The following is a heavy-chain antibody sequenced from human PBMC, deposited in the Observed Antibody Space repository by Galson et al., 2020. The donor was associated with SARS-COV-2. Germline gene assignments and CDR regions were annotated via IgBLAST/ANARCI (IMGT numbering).Heavy chain of an antibody. Sequence: SENLSLTCTVSGGSLSSGDYYWSWIRQSPGKGLEWIGYINYSGTTYYNPSLKRRVTISADTSKNQVSLKLSSVTAADTAVYYCARQYCPNGVCSQGYPYYYYYLDVGGKGTTVTVSS. CDR1: GGSLSSGDYY. CDR3: ARQYCPNGVCSQGYPYYYYYLDV. D-gene: IGHD2-8*01. V-gene: IGHV4-30-4*01. CDR2: INYSGTT. J-gene: IGHJ6*03.